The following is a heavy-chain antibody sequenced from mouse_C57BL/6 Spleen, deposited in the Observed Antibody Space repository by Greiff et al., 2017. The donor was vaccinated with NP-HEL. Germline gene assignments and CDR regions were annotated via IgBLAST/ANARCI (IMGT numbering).Heavy chain of an antibody. J-gene: IGHJ4*01. V-gene: IGHV1-42*01. CDR2: INPSTGGT. Sequence: EVQLQQSGPELVKPGASVKISCKASGYSFTGYYMNWVKQSPEKSLEWIGEINPSTGGTTYNQKFKAKATLTVDKSSSTAYMQLKSLTSEDSAVYYCARGGVEYYYAMDYWGQGTSVTVSS. D-gene: IGHD1-1*02. CDR1: GYSFTGYY. CDR3: ARGGVEYYYAMDY.